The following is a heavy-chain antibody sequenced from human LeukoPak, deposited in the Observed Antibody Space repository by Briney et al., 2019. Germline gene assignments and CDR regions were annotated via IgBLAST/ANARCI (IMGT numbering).Heavy chain of an antibody. D-gene: IGHD6-19*01. Sequence: ASVKVSCKASGGTFSSYAISWVRQAPGQGLEWMGGIIPIFGTANYAQKFQGRVTITTDESMSTAYMELSSLRSEDTAVYYCATLAVAGDYYFDYWGQGTLVTVSS. CDR3: ATLAVAGDYYFDY. CDR1: GGTFSSYA. J-gene: IGHJ4*02. V-gene: IGHV1-69*05. CDR2: IIPIFGTA.